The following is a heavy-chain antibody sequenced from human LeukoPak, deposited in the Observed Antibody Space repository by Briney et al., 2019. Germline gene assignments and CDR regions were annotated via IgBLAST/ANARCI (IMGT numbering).Heavy chain of an antibody. CDR1: GGSFSGFY. D-gene: IGHD3-22*01. Sequence: PSETLSLTCAVYGGSFSGFYWSWIRQPPGKGLEWIGEINHSGSTNYNPSLKSRVTISVDTSKNQFSLKLSSVTAADTAVYYCARGLDYYDSSGLYYYYMDVWGKGTTVTVSS. CDR3: ARGLDYYDSSGLYYYYMDV. CDR2: INHSGST. V-gene: IGHV4-34*01. J-gene: IGHJ6*03.